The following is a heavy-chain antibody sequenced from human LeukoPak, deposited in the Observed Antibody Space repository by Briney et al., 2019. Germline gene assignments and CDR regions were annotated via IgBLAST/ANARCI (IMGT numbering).Heavy chain of an antibody. D-gene: IGHD4-17*01. CDR3: ARRRTPTVTPFGY. V-gene: IGHV3-53*01. Sequence: PGGSLRLSCTVSGFTVSSNSMSWVRQAPGKGLEWVSFIYSGDTHYSDSVKGRFTISRDHSKNTLYLQMNSLRAEDTAVYYCARRRTPTVTPFGYWGQGTLVTVSS. CDR1: GFTVSSNS. J-gene: IGHJ4*02. CDR2: IYSGDT.